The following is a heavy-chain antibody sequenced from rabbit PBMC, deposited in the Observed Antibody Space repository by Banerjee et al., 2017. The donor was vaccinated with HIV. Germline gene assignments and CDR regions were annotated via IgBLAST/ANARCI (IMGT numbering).Heavy chain of an antibody. D-gene: IGHD4-1*01. J-gene: IGHJ3*01. CDR3: ARDLTGVIGWNFGW. CDR2: IVPIFGVT. CDR1: GFDFSTYS. Sequence: QLVESGGGLVQPGGSLKLSCKASGFDFSTYSMSWVRQAPGKGLEWIGYIVPIFGVTYYANWVNGRFTISSHNAQNTLYLQLNSLTAADTATYFCARDLTGVIGWNFGWRGQGTLVTVS. V-gene: IGHV1S7*01.